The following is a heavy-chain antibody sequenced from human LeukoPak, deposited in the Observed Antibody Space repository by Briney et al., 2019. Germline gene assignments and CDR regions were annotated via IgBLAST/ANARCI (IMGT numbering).Heavy chain of an antibody. CDR1: GFTFSSYW. CDR3: ARDADYGDLDY. J-gene: IGHJ4*02. V-gene: IGHV3-7*03. Sequence: PGGSLRLSCAASGFTFSSYWMSWVRQAPGKGLEWVANIMQDGSEKYYVDSVKGRFTISRDNAKNSLYLQMNSLRAEDTAVYYCARDADYGDLDYWGQGTLVTVSS. D-gene: IGHD4-17*01. CDR2: IMQDGSEK.